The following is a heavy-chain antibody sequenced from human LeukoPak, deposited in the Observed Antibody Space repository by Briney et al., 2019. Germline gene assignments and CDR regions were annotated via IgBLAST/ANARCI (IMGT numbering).Heavy chain of an antibody. V-gene: IGHV4-59*01. CDR1: GGSISSYY. J-gene: IGHJ4*02. CDR2: IYYSGST. D-gene: IGHD3-3*01. Sequence: SETLSLTCTVSGGSISSYYWSWIRQPPGKGLEWIGYIYYSGSTNYNPSLKSRVTISVDTSKNQFSLKLSSVTAADTAVNYCAKDAPADYDFWSGYFTYYFDYWGQGTLVTVSS. CDR3: AKDAPADYDFWSGYFTYYFDY.